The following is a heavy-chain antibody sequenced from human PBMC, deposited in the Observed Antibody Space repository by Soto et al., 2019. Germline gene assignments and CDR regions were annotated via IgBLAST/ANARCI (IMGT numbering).Heavy chain of an antibody. D-gene: IGHD5-12*01. V-gene: IGHV4-31*03. J-gene: IGHJ4*02. CDR2: IYYSGST. CDR3: AREVPTGVSP. Sequence: KTSETLSLTCTVSGGSISSGGYYWSWIRQHPGKGLEWIGYIYYSGSTYYNPSLKSRVTISVDTSKNQFSLKLSSVTAADTAVYYCAREVPTGVSPWGQGTLVTVSS. CDR1: GGSISSGGYY.